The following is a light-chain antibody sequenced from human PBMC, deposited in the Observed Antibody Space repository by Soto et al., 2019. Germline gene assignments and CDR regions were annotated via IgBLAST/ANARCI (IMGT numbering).Light chain of an antibody. CDR1: QSITGY. CDR2: AAS. J-gene: IGKJ2*01. V-gene: IGKV1-39*01. Sequence: DIQMTQSPSSLSASVGDRVTITCRASQSITGYLNWYQQKPGKAPKLLIYAASRLQSGVPSRFSGTVSGTAVTLTTSGLQRGDFATYCCQHSVCLPYIFGRRTSLETK. CDR3: QHSVCLPYI.